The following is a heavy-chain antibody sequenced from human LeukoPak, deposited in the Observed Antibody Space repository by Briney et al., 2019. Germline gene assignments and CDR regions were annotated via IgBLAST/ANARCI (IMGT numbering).Heavy chain of an antibody. CDR2: INHSGST. D-gene: IGHD3-10*01. CDR3: ARGLRFYYGSGSYPQKYNWFDP. Sequence: PSETLSLTCAVYGGSFSGYYWSWIRQPPGKGLEWIGEINHSGSTNYNPSLKSRVTISVDTSKNQFSLKLSSVTAADTAVCYCARGLRFYYGSGSYPQKYNWFDPWGQGTLVTVSS. CDR1: GGSFSGYY. J-gene: IGHJ5*02. V-gene: IGHV4-34*01.